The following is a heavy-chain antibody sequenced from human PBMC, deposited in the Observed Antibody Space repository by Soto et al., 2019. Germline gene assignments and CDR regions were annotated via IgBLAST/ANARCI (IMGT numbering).Heavy chain of an antibody. Sequence: QVPLVKSGAEVKKPGSSVKVSCKASGGTFSSYAISWVRQAPGQGLEWMGGIIPIFGTANDAQQFQGRVTITADNSTSTTYMELSSLRSEDTALYYCATLGGTAMVKIDYWGQGTLVTVSA. CDR1: GGTFSSYA. CDR2: IIPIFGTA. D-gene: IGHD5-18*01. V-gene: IGHV1-69*06. CDR3: ATLGGTAMVKIDY. J-gene: IGHJ4*02.